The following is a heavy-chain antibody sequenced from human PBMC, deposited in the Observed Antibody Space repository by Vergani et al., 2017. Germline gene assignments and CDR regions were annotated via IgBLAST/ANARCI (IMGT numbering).Heavy chain of an antibody. V-gene: IGHV1-2*02. CDR1: GYTFTGYY. CDR3: ARSCGTNTCSNAGTQYYYYYYLDI. CDR2: ISPNSGGT. D-gene: IGHD2-8*01. J-gene: IGHJ6*03. Sequence: QMQLVQSVTEVEKPGASVKVSCKASGYTFTGYYIHWVRQAPGQALEWMGWISPNSGGTNYAQKFQGRVTMTRDTSISTAYMELSRLRSDDTAVYYCARSCGTNTCSNAGTQYYYYYYLDIWGKGTTVTVSS.